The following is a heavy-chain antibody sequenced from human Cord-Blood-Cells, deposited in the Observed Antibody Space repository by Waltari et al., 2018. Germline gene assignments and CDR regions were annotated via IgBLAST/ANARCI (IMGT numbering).Heavy chain of an antibody. CDR1: GFSLSNARMG. J-gene: IGHJ3*02. Sequence: QVTLKESGPVLVKPTETLMLTCTVSGFSLSNARMGVSWIRQPPGKALEWLAHIFSNDEKSYSTSLKSRLTISKDTSKSQVVLTMTNMDPVDTATYYCARVTGTWVAFDIWGQGTMVTVSS. CDR2: IFSNDEK. D-gene: IGHD1-26*01. CDR3: ARVTGTWVAFDI. V-gene: IGHV2-26*01.